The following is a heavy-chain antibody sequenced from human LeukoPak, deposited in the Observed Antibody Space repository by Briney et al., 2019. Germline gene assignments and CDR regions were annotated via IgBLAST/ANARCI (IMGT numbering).Heavy chain of an antibody. CDR1: GGSISSGGYY. J-gene: IGHJ5*02. Sequence: SETLSLTCTVSGGSISSGGYYWSWIRQHPGKGLEWIGYIYCSGSTYYNPSLKSRVTISVDTSKNQFSLKLSSVTAADTAVYYCARRGGSLEWLLGWFDPWGQGTLVTVSS. D-gene: IGHD3-3*01. CDR2: IYCSGST. CDR3: ARRGGSLEWLLGWFDP. V-gene: IGHV4-31*03.